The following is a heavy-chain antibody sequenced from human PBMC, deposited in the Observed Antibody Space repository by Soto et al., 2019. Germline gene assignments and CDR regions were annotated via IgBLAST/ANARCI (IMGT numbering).Heavy chain of an antibody. CDR2: IRPDGSET. CDR1: GFTFTDFY. D-gene: IGHD4-4*01. J-gene: IGHJ4*02. V-gene: IGHV3-7*03. CDR3: AGWGGHDYNY. Sequence: EVQLVQSGGGLVQPGGSLRLSCVGSGFTFTDFYMNWVRQAPGKGLEWVANIRPDGSETNYVESVKGRFTTSRDNAKNSLFLQMNSLRADDTAVYYCAGWGGHDYNYWGQAILVTVSS.